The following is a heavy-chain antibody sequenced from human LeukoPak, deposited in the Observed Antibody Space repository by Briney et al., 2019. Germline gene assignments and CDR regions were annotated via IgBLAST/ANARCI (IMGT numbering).Heavy chain of an antibody. V-gene: IGHV1-18*01. CDR1: VYTFTSYG. CDR2: ISAYNGNT. J-gene: IGHJ6*02. CDR3: ARGSMVATKDPYYYYGMDV. Sequence: GASVKVSCKSSVYTFTSYGISWVRQAPGQGLEWMGWISAYNGNTNYAQKLQGRVTMTTDTSTSTAYMELRSLRSDDTAVYYCARGSMVATKDPYYYYGMDVWGQGTTVTVSS. D-gene: IGHD5-12*01.